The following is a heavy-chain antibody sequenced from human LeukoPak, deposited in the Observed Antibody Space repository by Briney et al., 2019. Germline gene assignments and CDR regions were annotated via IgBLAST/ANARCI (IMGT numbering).Heavy chain of an antibody. J-gene: IGHJ5*02. Sequence: PSETLSLTCTVSGGSISSYYWSWIRQTAGKGLEWIGRIYTSGSTNYNPSLKSRVTMSVDTSKNQFSLKLSSVTAADTAVYYCARELSPAPRAYSSSTSCYKFGNWFDPWGQGTLVTVSS. CDR1: GGSISSYY. D-gene: IGHD2-2*02. CDR2: IYTSGST. V-gene: IGHV4-4*07. CDR3: ARELSPAPRAYSSSTSCYKFGNWFDP.